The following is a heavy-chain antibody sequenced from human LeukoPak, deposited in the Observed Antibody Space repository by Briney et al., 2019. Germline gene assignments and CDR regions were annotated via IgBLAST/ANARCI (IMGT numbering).Heavy chain of an antibody. CDR1: GFTLNTYS. CDR2: ISASSVAI. CDR3: ARRPYCGGDCHSHDAFDI. D-gene: IGHD2-21*02. Sequence: GGSLRLSCAAAGFTLNTYSMNWVRQAPGKGLEWLSYISASSVAIYYADSVKGRFTISRDNAKKSLYLQMNSLRAEDTGVYYCARRPYCGGDCHSHDAFDIWGQGTVVTVSS. J-gene: IGHJ3*02. V-gene: IGHV3-48*01.